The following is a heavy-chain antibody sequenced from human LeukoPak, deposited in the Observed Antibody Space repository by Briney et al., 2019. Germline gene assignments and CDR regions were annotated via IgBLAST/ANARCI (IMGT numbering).Heavy chain of an antibody. CDR1: GFIFSSYG. CDR2: ISYDGSNK. V-gene: IGHV3-30*18. D-gene: IGHD2-21*01. CDR3: AKLWWEPNDY. J-gene: IGHJ4*02. Sequence: GRSLRLSCAASGFIFSSYGMHWVRQAPGKGLEWVAVISYDGSNKYYADSVKGRFTISRDNSKNTLYLQMNSLRAEDTAVYYCAKLWWEPNDYWGQGTPVTVSS.